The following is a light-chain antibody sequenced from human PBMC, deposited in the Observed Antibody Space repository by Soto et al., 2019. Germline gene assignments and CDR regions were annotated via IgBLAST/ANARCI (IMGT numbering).Light chain of an antibody. V-gene: IGLV1-40*01. Sequence: QLVLTQPPSVSGAPGQRVTISCTGSSSNIGAGYDVHWYQQHPGTAPKLLIFGNTNRPSGVPDRFSGSKSGTSASLAITGLQAEDEADYYCQSYDNSLSGYVFATGTKVTVL. CDR3: QSYDNSLSGYV. J-gene: IGLJ1*01. CDR2: GNT. CDR1: SSNIGAGYD.